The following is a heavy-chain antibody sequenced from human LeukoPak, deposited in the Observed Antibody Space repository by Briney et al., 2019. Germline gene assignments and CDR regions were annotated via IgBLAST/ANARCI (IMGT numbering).Heavy chain of an antibody. D-gene: IGHD5-24*01. Sequence: GGSLRLSCAASGFPFNHYYMSWIRQAPGKGLEWVSYMTTDSATYYADSVRGRFTISRDNAKNSLYLQMDSLRAEDTAVYYCARDRRITPGRCDYYMDVWGKGTTVTVSS. CDR1: GFPFNHYY. V-gene: IGHV3-11*01. CDR3: ARDRRITPGRCDYYMDV. J-gene: IGHJ6*03. CDR2: MTTDSAT.